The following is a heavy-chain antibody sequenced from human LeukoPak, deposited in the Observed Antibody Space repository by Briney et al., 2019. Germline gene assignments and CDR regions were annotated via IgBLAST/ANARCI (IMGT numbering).Heavy chain of an antibody. CDR2: ISYSGGNT. CDR1: GFTFSTYA. D-gene: IGHD5-24*01. Sequence: SGGSLRLSFAASGFTFSTYALSWVRQAPGKGLEWVSVISYSGGNTYYADSVKGRFTISRDNSKNTLYLQMNSLRAEDTAVYYCAREGDGYNVDYWGQGTLVTVSS. CDR3: AREGDGYNVDY. V-gene: IGHV3-23*01. J-gene: IGHJ4*02.